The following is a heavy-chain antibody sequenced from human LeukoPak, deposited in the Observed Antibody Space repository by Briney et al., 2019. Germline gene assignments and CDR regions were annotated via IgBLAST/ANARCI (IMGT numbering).Heavy chain of an antibody. CDR1: GFTFSSYG. V-gene: IGHV3-23*01. J-gene: IGHJ6*03. CDR3: AKVSSGWVGYYYMDV. D-gene: IGHD6-19*01. Sequence: TGGSLRLSCAASGFTFSSYGMSWVRQAPGKGLEWVSAISGSGGSTYYADSVKGRFTISRDNSKNTLYLQMNSLRAEDTAVYYCAKVSSGWVGYYYMDVWGKGTTVTISS. CDR2: ISGSGGST.